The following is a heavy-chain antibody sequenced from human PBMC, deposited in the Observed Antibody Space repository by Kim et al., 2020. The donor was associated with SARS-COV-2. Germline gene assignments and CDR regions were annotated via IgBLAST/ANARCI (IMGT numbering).Heavy chain of an antibody. J-gene: IGHJ4*02. CDR1: GFTFDDYA. CDR2: ISWNSGSI. V-gene: IGHV3-9*01. Sequence: GGSLRLSCAASGFTFDDYAMHWVRQAPGKGLEWVSGISWNSGSIGYADSVKGRFTISRDNAKNSLYLQMNSLRAEDTALYYCAKALNSGYDFGPFDYWGQGTLVTVSS. D-gene: IGHD5-12*01. CDR3: AKALNSGYDFGPFDY.